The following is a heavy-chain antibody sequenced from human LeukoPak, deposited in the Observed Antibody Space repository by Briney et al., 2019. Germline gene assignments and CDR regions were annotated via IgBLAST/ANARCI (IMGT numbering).Heavy chain of an antibody. CDR2: IYYSGST. V-gene: IGHV4-4*02. D-gene: IGHD3-10*01. J-gene: IGHJ6*02. Sequence: PSGTLSLTCAVSGGSISSSNWWSWVRQPPGKGLEWIGYIYYSGSTNYNPSLKSRVTISVDTSKNQFSLKLSSVTAADTAVYYCARHDPSMGFGELFRPNYYYGMDVWGQGTTVTVSS. CDR1: GGSISSSNW. CDR3: ARHDPSMGFGELFRPNYYYGMDV.